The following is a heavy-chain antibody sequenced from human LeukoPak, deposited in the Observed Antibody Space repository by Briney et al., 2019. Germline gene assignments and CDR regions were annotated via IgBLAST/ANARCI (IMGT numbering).Heavy chain of an antibody. J-gene: IGHJ6*03. Sequence: SVKVSCKASGGTFSSYAISWVRQAPGQGLEWMGGIIPIFGTANYAQKFQGRVTITTDESTSTAYMELSSLRSEDTAVYYCASCLTGTWGGYYYYYMDVWGKGTTVTVYS. V-gene: IGHV1-69*05. CDR3: ASCLTGTWGGYYYYYMDV. CDR2: IIPIFGTA. D-gene: IGHD1-20*01. CDR1: GGTFSSYA.